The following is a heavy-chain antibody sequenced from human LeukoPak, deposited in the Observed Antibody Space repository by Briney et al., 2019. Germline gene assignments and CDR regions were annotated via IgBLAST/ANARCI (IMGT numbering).Heavy chain of an antibody. V-gene: IGHV1-2*02. CDR1: GYTFTGYY. J-gene: IGHJ4*02. CDR2: INPNSGGT. Sequence: ASVKVSCKASGYTFTGYYMHWVRQAPGQGLEWMGWINPNSGGTNYAQKFQGRVTMTRDTSISTAYMELSRLRSDDTAVYYCVRARYNWNPNLFDYWGQGTLVTVSS. D-gene: IGHD1-20*01. CDR3: VRARYNWNPNLFDY.